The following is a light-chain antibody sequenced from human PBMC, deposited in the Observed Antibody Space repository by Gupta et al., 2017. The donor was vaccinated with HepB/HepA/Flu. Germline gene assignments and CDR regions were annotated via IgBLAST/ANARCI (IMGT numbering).Light chain of an antibody. V-gene: IGKV1-33*01. CDR3: QHEDNLQFT. Sequence: DIQMTQSPSSLSASVGDRVTTTCQASQDISNYLNWYQQKPGKAPKLLIYDASNLETGVPSRFSGSGSGTDFTFTISSLQPEDFATYYCQHEDNLQFTFGQGTKMDIK. CDR1: QDISNY. J-gene: IGKJ2*01. CDR2: DAS.